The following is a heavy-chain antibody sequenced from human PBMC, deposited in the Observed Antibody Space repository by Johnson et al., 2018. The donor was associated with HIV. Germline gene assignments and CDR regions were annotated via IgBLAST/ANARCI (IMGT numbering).Heavy chain of an antibody. Sequence: QVQLVESGGGLVKPGGSLRLSCAASGFTFSDYYMSWIRQAPGKGLEWVSYISSSGSTIYYADSVKGRFTISRDNAKNSLYLQMNSLRAEDTAVYYCASEIYRPRASSSWYVGAFDIWGQGTMVTVSS. CDR1: GFTFSDYY. V-gene: IGHV3-11*04. CDR3: ASEIYRPRASSSWYVGAFDI. J-gene: IGHJ3*02. CDR2: ISSSGSTI. D-gene: IGHD6-13*01.